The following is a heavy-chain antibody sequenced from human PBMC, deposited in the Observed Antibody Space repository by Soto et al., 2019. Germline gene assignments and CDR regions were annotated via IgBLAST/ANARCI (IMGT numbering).Heavy chain of an antibody. V-gene: IGHV4-59*01. Sequence: PSETLSLTCTISGGSFNNDYWTWIRQSPGKGLEWIGYIFHSGITDYNPSVKSRVTISIDKSKNLFSLMLTSVTAADTAVYYCARDLYFYDSAGYYRTIDSWGQGILVTVSS. J-gene: IGHJ5*01. D-gene: IGHD3-22*01. CDR2: IFHSGIT. CDR1: GGSFNNDY. CDR3: ARDLYFYDSAGYYRTIDS.